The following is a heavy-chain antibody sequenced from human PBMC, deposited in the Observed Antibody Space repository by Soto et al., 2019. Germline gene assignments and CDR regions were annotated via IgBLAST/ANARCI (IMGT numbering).Heavy chain of an antibody. Sequence: QVQLQQRGAGLLKPSETLSLTCAVSGGSFSGHYWNWIRQPPGKGLEWIGEISHTGSTNYPPSFKSRVSMSVDASRNQFSLKLTSVTASDTAVYYCASMRSDILTGDPSFDNWGQGTLVTVSS. CDR1: GGSFSGHY. J-gene: IGHJ4*02. CDR2: ISHTGST. V-gene: IGHV4-34*01. CDR3: ASMRSDILTGDPSFDN. D-gene: IGHD3-9*01.